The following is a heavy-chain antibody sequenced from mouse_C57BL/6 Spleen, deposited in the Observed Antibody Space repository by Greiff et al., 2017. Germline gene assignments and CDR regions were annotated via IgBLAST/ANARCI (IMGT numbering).Heavy chain of an antibody. CDR1: GYTFTSYW. J-gene: IGHJ3*01. Sequence: VQLQQPGAELVRPGSSVKLSCKASGYTFTSYWMDWVKQRPGQGLEWIGNIYPSDSETHYNQKFKDKATLTVDKSSSTAYMQLSSLTSEDSAVYYCARNGYYGGFAYWGQGTLVTVSA. CDR2: IYPSDSET. V-gene: IGHV1-61*01. CDR3: ARNGYYGGFAY. D-gene: IGHD2-3*01.